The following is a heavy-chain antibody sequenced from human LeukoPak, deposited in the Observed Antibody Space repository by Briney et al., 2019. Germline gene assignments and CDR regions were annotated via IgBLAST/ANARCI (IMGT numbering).Heavy chain of an antibody. V-gene: IGHV4-59*01. Sequence: SETLSLTCTVSGDSIRSYDWSWIRQSPGKGLEWIGYISYSGSTNYNPSLKSRVTISVDTSKNQFSLNLSSVTAANTAVYFCARETSQKGAHYMDVWGKGTTVTISS. J-gene: IGHJ6*03. D-gene: IGHD3-16*01. CDR2: ISYSGST. CDR3: ARETSQKGAHYMDV. CDR1: GDSIRSYD.